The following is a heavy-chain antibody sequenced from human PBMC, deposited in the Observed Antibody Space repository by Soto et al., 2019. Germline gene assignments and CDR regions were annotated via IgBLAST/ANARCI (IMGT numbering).Heavy chain of an antibody. CDR2: ISISNFI. V-gene: IGHV3-21*01. J-gene: IGHJ4*02. Sequence: KTGGSLRLSCAASGFTFSNYNINWVRQAPGKGLEWISSISISNFIYYAASVKGRFTISRDNAKNSLYLQMNSLRVEDTAVYYCATPMALPGSDYWGQGALVTVSS. CDR3: ATPMALPGSDY. D-gene: IGHD3-10*01. CDR1: GFTFSNYN.